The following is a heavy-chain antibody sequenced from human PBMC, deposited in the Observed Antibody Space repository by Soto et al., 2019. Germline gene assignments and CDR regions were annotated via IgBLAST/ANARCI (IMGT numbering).Heavy chain of an antibody. J-gene: IGHJ6*02. CDR3: ARNSIAAAGYYYGMDV. Sequence: GESLKLSCTGSGYSFTSYWIGWVRQMPGKGLEWMGIIYPGDSDTRYSPSFQGQVTISADKPISTAYLQWSSLKASDTAMYYCARNSIAAAGYYYGMDVWGQGTTVTVSS. CDR1: GYSFTSYW. D-gene: IGHD6-13*01. V-gene: IGHV5-51*04. CDR2: IYPGDSDT.